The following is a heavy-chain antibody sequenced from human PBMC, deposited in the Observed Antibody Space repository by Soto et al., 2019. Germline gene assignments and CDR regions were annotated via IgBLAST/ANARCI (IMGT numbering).Heavy chain of an antibody. D-gene: IGHD2-2*01. Sequence: QVQLQESGPGLVKPSQTLSLTCTVSGGSITSSGYYWSWIRQHPGEGLEWIGFTSNSGSTSYNPSLKSRVTISVNPSSNQFSLNLKSLTAADTAVYYFARGGGSTKVDYWGQGTLVTVSP. CDR3: ARGGGSTKVDY. J-gene: IGHJ4*02. CDR1: GGSITSSGYY. CDR2: TSNSGST. V-gene: IGHV4-31*03.